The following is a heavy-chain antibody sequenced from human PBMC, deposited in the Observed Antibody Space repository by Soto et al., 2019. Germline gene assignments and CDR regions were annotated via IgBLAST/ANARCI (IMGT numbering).Heavy chain of an antibody. J-gene: IGHJ4*02. D-gene: IGHD3-22*01. CDR1: GYTFTNYA. Sequence: GASVKVSRKASGYTFTNYAMHLVRQAPGQRLEWMGWINAANGNTKYSQKFQGRVTITRDTSASTAYMELISLRSEDTAVYYCARSSGYYYVDYWGQGTLVTVSS. CDR2: INAANGNT. V-gene: IGHV1-3*01. CDR3: ARSSGYYYVDY.